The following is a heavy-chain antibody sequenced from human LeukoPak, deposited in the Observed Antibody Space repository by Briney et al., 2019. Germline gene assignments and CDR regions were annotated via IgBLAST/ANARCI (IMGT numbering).Heavy chain of an antibody. V-gene: IGHV4-39*01. CDR2: IYYSGST. Sequence: SETLSLTCTGSGGSISSSSYYWGWIRQPPGKGLEWIGSIYYSGSTYYSPSLKSRVTISVDTSKNQFSLKLSSVTAADTAVYYCASGHYDSSGYLDYWGQGTLVTVSS. CDR3: ASGHYDSSGYLDY. D-gene: IGHD3-22*01. J-gene: IGHJ4*02. CDR1: GGSISSSSYY.